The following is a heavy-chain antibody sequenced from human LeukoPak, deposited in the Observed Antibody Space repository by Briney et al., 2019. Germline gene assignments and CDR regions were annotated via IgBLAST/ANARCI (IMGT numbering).Heavy chain of an antibody. CDR3: ARDQVIGYSRY. CDR2: INPSGGST. V-gene: IGHV1-46*01. CDR1: GYTFTTNA. Sequence: GASVKVSCKASGYTFTTNAINWVRQAPGQGLEWMGIINPSGGSTSYAQKFQGRVTMTRDMSTSTAYMELRSLRSDDTAVYYCARDQVIGYSRYWGQGTLVTVSS. J-gene: IGHJ4*02. D-gene: IGHD2-15*01.